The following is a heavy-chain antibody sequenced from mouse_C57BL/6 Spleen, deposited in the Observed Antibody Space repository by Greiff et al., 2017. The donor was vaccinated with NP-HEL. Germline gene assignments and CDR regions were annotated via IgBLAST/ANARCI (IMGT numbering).Heavy chain of an antibody. D-gene: IGHD1-3*01. J-gene: IGHJ4*01. CDR1: GFTFSSYG. CDR2: ISSGGSYT. V-gene: IGHV5-6*02. Sequence: EVKVVESGGDLVKPGGSLKLSCAASGFTFSSYGMSWVRQTPDKRLEWVATISSGGSYTYYPDSVKGRFTISRDNAKNTLYLQMSSLKSEDTAMYYCARREELYYAMDYWGQGTSVTVSS. CDR3: ARREELYYAMDY.